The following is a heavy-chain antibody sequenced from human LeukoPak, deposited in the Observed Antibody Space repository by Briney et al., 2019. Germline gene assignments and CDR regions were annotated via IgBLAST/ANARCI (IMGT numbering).Heavy chain of an antibody. CDR3: AREAFRSSWKKFDY. D-gene: IGHD6-13*01. J-gene: IGHJ4*02. CDR2: IGSSGSTI. Sequence: GGSLRLSCAASGFTFSSYEMNWVRQAPGKGLEWVSYIGSSGSTIYYADSVKGRFTISRDNAKNSLYLQMNSLRAEDTAVYYCAREAFRSSWKKFDYWGQGTLVTVSS. V-gene: IGHV3-48*03. CDR1: GFTFSSYE.